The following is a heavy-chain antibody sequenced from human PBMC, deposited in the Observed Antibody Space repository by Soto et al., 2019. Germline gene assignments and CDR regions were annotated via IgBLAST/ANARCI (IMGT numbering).Heavy chain of an antibody. V-gene: IGHV1-69*01. J-gene: IGHJ6*02. CDR1: GGTFTSYA. CDR3: ARGSGLELYYYYYGMDV. Sequence: QVQLVQSGAEVKNLGSSVKVSSKASGGTFTSYAISWVRQAPGQGLEGMGGIIPIFGTANYAQKFQGRVTITADESTSTAYMELSSLRSEDTAVYYCARGSGLELYYYYYGMDVWGQGTTVTVSS. CDR2: IIPIFGTA. D-gene: IGHD1-7*01.